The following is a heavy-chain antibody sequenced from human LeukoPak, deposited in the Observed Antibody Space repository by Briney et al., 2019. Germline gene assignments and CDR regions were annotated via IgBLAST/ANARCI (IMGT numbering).Heavy chain of an antibody. J-gene: IGHJ3*02. D-gene: IGHD2/OR15-2a*01. CDR3: AREDLNTILGAFDI. CDR1: GYTFTGYY. V-gene: IGHV1-2*06. CDR2: INPNSGGT. Sequence: GASVKASCKXSGYTFTGYYMHWVRQTPGQGLEWMGRINPNSGGTNYAQKFQGRVTMTRDTSISTVYMELSTLRSDDTAVYYCAREDLNTILGAFDIWGQGTMVTVSS.